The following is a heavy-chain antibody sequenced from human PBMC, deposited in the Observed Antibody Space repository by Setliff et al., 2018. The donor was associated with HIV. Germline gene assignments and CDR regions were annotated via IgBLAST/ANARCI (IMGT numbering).Heavy chain of an antibody. CDR1: GGSINSHY. V-gene: IGHV4-59*11. CDR3: ARGIQHVVVVTAVRYFDS. Sequence: PSETLSLTCTVSGGSINSHYWSWIRQPPGKGLEWIGSIYYSGSTNYNPSLKSRVTISLDTSKNQFSLKLSSVTAADTAVYYCARGIQHVVVVTAVRYFDSWGQGTLVTVS. D-gene: IGHD2-21*02. CDR2: IYYSGST. J-gene: IGHJ4*02.